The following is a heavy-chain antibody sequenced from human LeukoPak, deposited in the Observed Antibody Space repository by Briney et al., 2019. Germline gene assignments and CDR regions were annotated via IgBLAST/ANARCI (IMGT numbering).Heavy chain of an antibody. V-gene: IGHV1-46*04. Sequence: GASVKVSCKASGYTFTSYYMHWVRQAPGQGLEWMGIINPSGGSTCYAQKLQGRVTMTRDTSTSTVYMELSSLRSEDTTVYYCARDLRRDGVRSLIFFDYWGQGTLVTASS. CDR3: ARDLRRDGVRSLIFFDY. CDR2: INPSGGST. J-gene: IGHJ4*02. D-gene: IGHD1-14*01. CDR1: GYTFTSYY.